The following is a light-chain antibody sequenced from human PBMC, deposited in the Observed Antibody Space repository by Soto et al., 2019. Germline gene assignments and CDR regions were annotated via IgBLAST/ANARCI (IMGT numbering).Light chain of an antibody. Sequence: QSALTQPRSVSGSPGQSVTISCTGTSSDVGGYNYVSWYQQHPGKAPKLMIYDVSKRPSGVPDRFSGSKSDNTASLTISGLQAEDEADYYCSSYTTSGTLYVFGTGTKVTVL. CDR1: SSDVGGYNY. CDR2: DVS. CDR3: SSYTTSGTLYV. V-gene: IGLV2-11*01. J-gene: IGLJ1*01.